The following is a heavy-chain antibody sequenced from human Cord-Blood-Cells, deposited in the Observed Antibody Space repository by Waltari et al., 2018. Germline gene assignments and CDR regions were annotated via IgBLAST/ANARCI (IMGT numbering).Heavy chain of an antibody. CDR1: GYTFTSYG. CDR2: IRAYNGNT. D-gene: IGHD2-2*01. V-gene: IGHV1-18*01. CDR3: ARDERYCSSTSCYEYFQH. Sequence: QVQLVQSGAEVKKPGASVKVSCKASGYTFTSYGISWVQQAPGQGLEWMGWIRAYNGNTNYAQKLQGRVTMTTDTSTSTAYMELRSLRSDDTAVYYCARDERYCSSTSCYEYFQHWGQGTLVTVSS. J-gene: IGHJ1*01.